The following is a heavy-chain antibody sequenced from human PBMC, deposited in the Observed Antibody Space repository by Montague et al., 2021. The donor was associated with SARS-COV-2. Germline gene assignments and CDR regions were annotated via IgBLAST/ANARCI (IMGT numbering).Heavy chain of an antibody. CDR2: ISSSGATI. V-gene: IGHV3-48*03. D-gene: IGHD2-8*01. CDR1: GFDFFNFY. CDR3: ATNKYCTLHDCLHGRHYFDH. Sequence: SLRLSCAASGFDFFNFYMAWVRQAPGRGLEWISDISSSGATILYADPLKCRFTISRDNIQKSLYLQMNSLRAEDTAVYYCATNKYCTLHDCLHGRHYFDHWGQGTLVTVSS. J-gene: IGHJ4*02.